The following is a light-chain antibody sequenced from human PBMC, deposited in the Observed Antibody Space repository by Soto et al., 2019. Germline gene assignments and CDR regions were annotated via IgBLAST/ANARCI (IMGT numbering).Light chain of an antibody. V-gene: IGKV1-5*03. CDR2: KAS. CDR1: QSVNSW. Sequence: DIQMTQSPSTLCASIGDRVTITCRASQSVNSWLACFQQKPGKAPKLLIYKASSLESGVPSRFSGSGSGTEFTLTISSLQPDDIATYYCQQYDTYFPTFGQGTKVEIK. J-gene: IGKJ1*01. CDR3: QQYDTYFPT.